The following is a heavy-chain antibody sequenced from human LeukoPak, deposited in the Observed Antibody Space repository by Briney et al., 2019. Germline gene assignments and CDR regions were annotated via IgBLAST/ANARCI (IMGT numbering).Heavy chain of an antibody. CDR2: IYYSGST. J-gene: IGHJ4*02. CDR1: GGSISSGDYY. Sequence: PSETLSLTCTVSGGSISSGDYYWSWIRQPPGKGLEWIGYIYYSGSTYYNPSLKSRVTISVDTSKNQFSLKLSSVTAADTAVYYCARAFGVAIGDYWGQGTLVTVSS. CDR3: ARAFGVAIGDY. V-gene: IGHV4-30-4*08. D-gene: IGHD3-3*01.